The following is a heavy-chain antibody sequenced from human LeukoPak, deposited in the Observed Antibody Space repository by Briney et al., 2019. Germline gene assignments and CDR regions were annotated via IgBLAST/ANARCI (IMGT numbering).Heavy chain of an antibody. V-gene: IGHV4-59*01. D-gene: IGHD6-19*01. CDR2: IYYSGST. Sequence: SETLSLPCTVSGGSINSYYWSWIRQPPGKGLEWVGYIYYSGSTNYKPSLKRRVTISVDTSKNQFSLKVSSVTAADTAVYYCASSRSSSGWSLIDYWGQGALVTVSS. J-gene: IGHJ4*02. CDR3: ASSRSSSGWSLIDY. CDR1: GGSINSYY.